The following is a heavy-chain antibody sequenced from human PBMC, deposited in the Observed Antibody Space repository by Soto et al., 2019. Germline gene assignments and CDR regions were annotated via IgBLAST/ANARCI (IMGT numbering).Heavy chain of an antibody. CDR1: GFTFSSYA. D-gene: IGHD1-26*01. CDR3: AKRGSGSYYMD. CDR2: ISGSGGST. V-gene: IGHV3-23*01. J-gene: IGHJ4*02. Sequence: EVQLLESGGGLVQPGGSLRLSCAASGFTFSSYAMSWVRQAPGKGLERVSVISGSGGSTYYADSVKGRFTISRDNSKNTLYLQMNSLIAEDTAVYYCAKRGSGSYYMDWGQGTLVTVSS.